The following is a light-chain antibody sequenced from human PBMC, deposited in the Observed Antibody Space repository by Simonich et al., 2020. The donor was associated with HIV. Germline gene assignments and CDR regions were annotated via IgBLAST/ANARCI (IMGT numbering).Light chain of an antibody. CDR3: QQSYSTPYT. CDR2: AAS. Sequence: DIQMIQSPSSLSASVGDRITTTCRASQSIRSYLNWNQQKPGKAPKLLIYAASSLQRGVPSRFSGSGSGTDFTLTISSLQPEDFATYSCQQSYSTPYTFGQGTKLEIK. V-gene: IGKV1-39*01. CDR1: QSIRSY. J-gene: IGKJ2*01.